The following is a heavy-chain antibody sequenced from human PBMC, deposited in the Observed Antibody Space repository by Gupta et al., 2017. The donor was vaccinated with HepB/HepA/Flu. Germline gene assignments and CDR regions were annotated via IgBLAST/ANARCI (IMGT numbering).Heavy chain of an antibody. CDR2: ISSNGGST. D-gene: IGHD3-22*01. CDR3: ARDGGFDYDCSGFSVGDY. V-gene: IGHV3-64*01. J-gene: IGHJ4*02. CDR1: GFTFSSYA. Sequence: EVQLVESGGGLVQPGVSLRLSCAASGFTFSSYAMHWVRQAPGKGLEYVSSISSNGGSTYYANSVKGRFTISRDNSKNTLYLQMGSLRAEDMAVYYCARDGGFDYDCSGFSVGDYWGQRTLVTVSS.